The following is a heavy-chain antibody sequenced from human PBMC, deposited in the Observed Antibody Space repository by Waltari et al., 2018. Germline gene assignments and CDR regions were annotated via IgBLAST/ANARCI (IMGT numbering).Heavy chain of an antibody. D-gene: IGHD7-27*01. Sequence: QVQLVQSGAEVKKPGSSVTVSCKASGGTFSSYAISWVQQAPGQGLEWMGGIIPSFGTANYAQKFQGRVTITADESTSTAYMELSSLRSEDTAVYYCAGYELGRYLHPRTYYFDYWGQGTLVTVSS. J-gene: IGHJ4*02. CDR1: GGTFSSYA. CDR3: AGYELGRYLHPRTYYFDY. V-gene: IGHV1-69*13. CDR2: IIPSFGTA.